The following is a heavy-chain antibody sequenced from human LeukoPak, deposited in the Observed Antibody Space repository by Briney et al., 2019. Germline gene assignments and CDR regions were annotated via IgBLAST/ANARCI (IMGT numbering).Heavy chain of an antibody. CDR2: LYSGGAT. CDR1: GFSVSGIH. CDR3: ARGNGNVGGRLDP. V-gene: IGHV3-66*01. J-gene: IGHJ5*02. D-gene: IGHD1-1*01. Sequence: GGSLRLSCVASGFSVSGIHMNWVRQAPGKDLEWVSGLYSGGATYYADSMGGRFTISRDHSKNTLYLQMTNLRVDDTAIYYCARGNGNVGGRLDPWGQGIRVTVSS.